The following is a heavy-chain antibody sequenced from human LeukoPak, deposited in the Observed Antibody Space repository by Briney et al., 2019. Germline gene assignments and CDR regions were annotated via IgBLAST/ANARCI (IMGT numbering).Heavy chain of an antibody. CDR2: ISSSGSTI. J-gene: IGHJ5*02. V-gene: IGHV3-11*01. D-gene: IGHD3-3*01. Sequence: PGGSLRLSCAASGFTFSDYYMSWIRQAPGKGLEWVSYISSSGSTIYYADSVKGRFTISRDNAKNSLYLQMNSLRAEDTAVYYCARDRSGYYNNNWFDPWGQGTLVTVSS. CDR1: GFTFSDYY. CDR3: ARDRSGYYNNNWFDP.